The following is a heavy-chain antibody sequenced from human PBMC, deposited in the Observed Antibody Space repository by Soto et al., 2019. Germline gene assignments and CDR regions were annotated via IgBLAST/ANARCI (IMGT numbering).Heavy chain of an antibody. Sequence: SETLSLTCTVSGGSVSSGIYYGIWIRQPPGKGLEWIGYIYYSGITNYNPSLKSRVTISVDTSKNQFSLKLSSVTAADTAVYYCARALYGGIDYWGQGTLVTVSS. CDR2: IYYSGIT. D-gene: IGHD3-16*01. J-gene: IGHJ4*02. CDR1: GGSVSSGIYY. V-gene: IGHV4-61*01. CDR3: ARALYGGIDY.